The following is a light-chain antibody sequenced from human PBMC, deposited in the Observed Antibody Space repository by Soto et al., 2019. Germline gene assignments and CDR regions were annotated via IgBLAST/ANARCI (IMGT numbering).Light chain of an antibody. CDR3: QQYGSSPQT. J-gene: IGKJ1*01. V-gene: IGKV3-20*01. CDR2: DAS. Sequence: EIVMTLSPATLSVSPGERAPLSCRASQSVSSNLAWYQQKPGQAPRLLIYDASNRPTGIPDRFSGSGSGTDFTLTISRLEPEDFAVYYCQQYGSSPQTVGQGTKVDI. CDR1: QSVSSN.